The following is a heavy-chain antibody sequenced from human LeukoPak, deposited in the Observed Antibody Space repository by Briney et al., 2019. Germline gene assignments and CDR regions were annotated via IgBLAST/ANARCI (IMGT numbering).Heavy chain of an antibody. J-gene: IGHJ4*02. V-gene: IGHV4-30-2*01. Sequence: PSQTLSLTCAVSGGSISSGGYSWSWIRQPPGKGLEWIGYIYHSGSTSYNPSLKSRLTISVDRSKNQFSLNLSSVTAADTAVYYCARGSVAGTGLLDCWGQGTLVTVSS. CDR2: IYHSGST. CDR3: ARGSVAGTGLLDC. D-gene: IGHD6-19*01. CDR1: GGSISSGGYS.